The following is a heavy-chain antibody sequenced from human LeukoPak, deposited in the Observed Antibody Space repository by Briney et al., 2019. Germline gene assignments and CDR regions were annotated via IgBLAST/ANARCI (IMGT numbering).Heavy chain of an antibody. CDR1: GYSFTSYW. V-gene: IGHV5-10-1*01. CDR2: IDPSDSYT. D-gene: IGHD4-23*01. Sequence: GESLKISCKGSGYSFTSYWISWVRQMPGKGLEWMGRIDPSDSYTNYSPSFQGHVTISADKFISTAYLQWSSLKASDTAMHYCAGLYGGNDWYYFDYWGQGTLVTVSS. CDR3: AGLYGGNDWYYFDY. J-gene: IGHJ4*02.